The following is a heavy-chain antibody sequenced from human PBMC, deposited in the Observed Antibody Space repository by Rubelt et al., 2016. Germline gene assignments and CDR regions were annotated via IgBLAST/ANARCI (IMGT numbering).Heavy chain of an antibody. CDR3: AHFDSPGIAAPS. CDR1: GYSLSTSGVG. J-gene: IGHJ5*02. CDR2: IYWDDDK. Sequence: QITLRESGPTLVKPTQTVTLTCTFSGYSLSTSGVGVGWIRQPPGKALEWLALIYWDDDKRYRPSLKSRLTITKGTSKNQVVLTMTNMVPVDTATYYCAHFDSPGIAAPSWGQGTPVTVSS. D-gene: IGHD6-13*01. V-gene: IGHV2-5*02.